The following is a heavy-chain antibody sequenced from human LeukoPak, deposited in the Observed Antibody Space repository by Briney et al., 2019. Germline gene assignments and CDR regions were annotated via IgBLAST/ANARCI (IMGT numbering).Heavy chain of an antibody. CDR1: GGSISSSSSY. V-gene: IGHV4-39*01. CDR2: IYYSGNT. D-gene: IGHD3/OR15-3a*01. J-gene: IGHJ4*02. Sequence: SETLSLTCTVSGGSISSSSSYWGWIPQPPGKGLEGIGSIYYSGNTYANAFLKSHVSFSIDTSKNRFSQKLTSVTAADTAVYYCARQTGSGLFILPGGQGTLVTVSS. CDR3: ARQTGSGLFILP.